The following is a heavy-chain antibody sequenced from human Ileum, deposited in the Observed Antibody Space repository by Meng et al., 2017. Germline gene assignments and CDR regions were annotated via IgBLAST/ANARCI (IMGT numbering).Heavy chain of an antibody. J-gene: IGHJ5*02. CDR3: ARDCSGGGCFDP. D-gene: IGHD2-15*01. V-gene: IGHV1-69*10. CDR2: IIPILNAS. Sequence: QVQLVQSGAEVKYPGSSATVSCKASGGAFSSSAIGWLRQAPGRGLEWMGGIIPILNASTYAQNFKGRVTLSADMATTTVYMELSSLTSDDTVVYFCARDCSGGGCFDPWGQGTLVTVSS. CDR1: GGAFSSSA.